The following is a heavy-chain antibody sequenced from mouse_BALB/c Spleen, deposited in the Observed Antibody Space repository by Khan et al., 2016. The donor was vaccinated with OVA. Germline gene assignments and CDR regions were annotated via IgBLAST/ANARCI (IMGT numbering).Heavy chain of an antibody. D-gene: IGHD4-1*01. Sequence: EVELLESGGDLVKPGGSLKLSCAASGFIFSSYSMSWVRQTPDKRLEWVATISSGGDYTYYPDSVKGRFTLSRDDAKNTLYLQMSSLKSEDTARYYCESDLTGSFAYGGQGTMVTVSA. V-gene: IGHV5-6*01. CDR2: ISSGGDYT. CDR3: ESDLTGSFAY. CDR1: GFIFSSYS. J-gene: IGHJ3*01.